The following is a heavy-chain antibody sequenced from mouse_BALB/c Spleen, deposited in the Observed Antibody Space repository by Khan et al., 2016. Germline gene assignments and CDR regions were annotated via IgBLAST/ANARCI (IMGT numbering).Heavy chain of an antibody. V-gene: IGHV3-2*02. CDR1: GYSITSDYA. CDR3: ARGGGNYRGFAY. CDR2: ISYSGST. Sequence: EVQLQESGPGLVKPSQSLSLTCTVTGYSITSDYAWNWIRQFPGNKLEWMGYISYSGSTSYNPSLKSRISITRDTSKNQFFLQLNSVTTEDTATYYCARGGGNYRGFAYWGQGTTLTVSS. J-gene: IGHJ2*01. D-gene: IGHD2-1*01.